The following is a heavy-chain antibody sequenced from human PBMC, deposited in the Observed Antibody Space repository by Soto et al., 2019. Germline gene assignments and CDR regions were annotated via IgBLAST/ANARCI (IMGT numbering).Heavy chain of an antibody. CDR3: ARVRGTRMTVDGGAFDH. J-gene: IGHJ3*01. V-gene: IGHV1-18*01. CDR2: ISTDNGIT. CDR1: GYTFTNYV. D-gene: IGHD6-19*01. Sequence: QVQLVQSGPEVKRTGASVKVSCKASGYTFTNYVISWVRQAPGQGLDWMGWISTDNGITNTAQKVQGRGNMTTDTSTTTAYMELESLSSDDPAVYYCARVRGTRMTVDGGAFDHLGQGTIVTVSS.